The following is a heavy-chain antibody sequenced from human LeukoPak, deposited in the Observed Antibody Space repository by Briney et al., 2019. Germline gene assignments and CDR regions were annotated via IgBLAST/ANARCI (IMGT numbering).Heavy chain of an antibody. J-gene: IGHJ4*02. CDR2: ISSDGSDK. Sequence: GRSLRLSCAASGFTFSRFPMPWVRQAPGKGLEWVALISSDGSDKKYADSVKGRFTISRDNSKNTLYLQMHSLRVEDTAVYYCARDYPADHWGQGTLVTVSS. CDR3: ARDYPADH. CDR1: GFTFSRFP. V-gene: IGHV3-30-3*01.